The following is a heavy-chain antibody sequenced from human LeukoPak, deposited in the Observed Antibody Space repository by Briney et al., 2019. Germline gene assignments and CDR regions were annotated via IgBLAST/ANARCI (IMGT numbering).Heavy chain of an antibody. CDR2: IYYSGST. J-gene: IGHJ4*02. Sequence: SETLSLTCTVSGASISTYYWSWIRQPPGKGLEWIGYIYYSGSTNYNPSLKGQVTMSVDTSKNQFSLRLTSVTAADTAVYYCARGQRNYFRAVDDWGQGPLVTVSS. CDR1: GASISTYY. D-gene: IGHD1-7*01. V-gene: IGHV4-59*01. CDR3: ARGQRNYFRAVDD.